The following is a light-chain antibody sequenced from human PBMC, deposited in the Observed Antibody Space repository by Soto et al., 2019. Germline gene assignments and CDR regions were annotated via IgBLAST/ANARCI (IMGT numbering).Light chain of an antibody. V-gene: IGKV1-39*01. J-gene: IGKJ3*01. CDR2: DAS. CDR1: QSISGY. CDR3: QQSYRTPLT. Sequence: DIQMTQSPSSLSASVGDRVTITCRASQSISGYLNWYQQKPGKAPKLLIYDASSLQSGVPSRFSGSGSGTDFTLTISSLQPEDFATYYCQQSYRTPLTFGPGTKVDIK.